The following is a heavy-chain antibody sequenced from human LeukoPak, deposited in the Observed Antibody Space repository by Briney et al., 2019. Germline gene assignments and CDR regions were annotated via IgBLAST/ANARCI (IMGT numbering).Heavy chain of an antibody. CDR2: IYSGGST. Sequence: QPGGSLRLSCAASGFTVSSNYMSWVRQAPGKGLEWVSVIYSGGSTYYADPVKGRFTISRDNSKNTLYLQMNSLRAEDTAVYYCARVRYYYDSSGYYKHKTFDYWGQGTLVTVSS. CDR3: ARVRYYYDSSGYYKHKTFDY. CDR1: GFTVSSNY. J-gene: IGHJ4*02. V-gene: IGHV3-53*01. D-gene: IGHD3-22*01.